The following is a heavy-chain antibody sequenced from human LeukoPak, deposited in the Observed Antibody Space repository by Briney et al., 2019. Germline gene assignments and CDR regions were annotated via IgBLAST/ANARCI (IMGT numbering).Heavy chain of an antibody. J-gene: IGHJ4*02. Sequence: GGSLRLSCAASGFTVSTYGMHWVRQAPGKGLEWVAVISFDGGSRYYADSVKNRFTISRDNSKNSLFLQMNSLRDEDTAVYYCATSYSSGWNLFDYWGQGTLVTVSS. CDR3: ATSYSSGWNLFDY. CDR2: ISFDGGSR. D-gene: IGHD6-19*01. V-gene: IGHV3-30-3*01. CDR1: GFTVSTYG.